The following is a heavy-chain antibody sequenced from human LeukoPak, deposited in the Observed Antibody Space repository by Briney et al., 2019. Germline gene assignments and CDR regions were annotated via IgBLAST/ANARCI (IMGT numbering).Heavy chain of an antibody. CDR1: GGSISSYY. Sequence: PSETLSLTYTVSGGSISSYYWSWIRQPPGKGLEWIGYIYYSGSTNYNPSLKSRVTISVDTSKNQFSLKLSSVTAADTAVYYCARSRQEYYYDSSSYLYWGQGTLVTVSS. D-gene: IGHD3-22*01. CDR2: IYYSGST. V-gene: IGHV4-59*01. CDR3: ARSRQEYYYDSSSYLY. J-gene: IGHJ4*02.